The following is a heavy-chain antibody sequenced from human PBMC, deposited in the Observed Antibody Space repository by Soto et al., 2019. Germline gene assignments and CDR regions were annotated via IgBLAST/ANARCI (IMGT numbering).Heavy chain of an antibody. J-gene: IGHJ4*02. CDR2: IYYDGNT. V-gene: IGHV4-59*08. Sequence: SETLSLTFAVSGAPFRPYFWSWVRQSPAMGLEWIGYIYYDGNTKYNPSLKSRATISIDTSNNRFSLSLVSVTAADTAIYYCTRQGPSRPFDYWGQGVRVT. D-gene: IGHD6-13*01. CDR1: GAPFRPYF. CDR3: TRQGPSRPFDY.